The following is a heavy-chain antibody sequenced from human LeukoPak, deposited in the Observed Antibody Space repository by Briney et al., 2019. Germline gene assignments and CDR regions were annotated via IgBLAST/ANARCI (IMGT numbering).Heavy chain of an antibody. J-gene: IGHJ6*02. CDR2: IIPIFGIA. CDR3: ASQYSRYYGMDV. V-gene: IGHV1-69*13. CDR1: GGTFSSYA. Sequence: SVKVSCKASGGTFSSYAISWVRQAPGQGLEWMGGIIPIFGIANYAQKFQGRVTITADESTSTAYMELSSLRSEDTAVYYCASQYSRYYGMDVWGQGTTVTVSS. D-gene: IGHD1-26*01.